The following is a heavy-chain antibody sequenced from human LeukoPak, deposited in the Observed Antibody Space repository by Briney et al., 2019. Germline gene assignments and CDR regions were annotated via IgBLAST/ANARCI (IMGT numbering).Heavy chain of an antibody. CDR2: FDPEDGET. J-gene: IGHJ3*02. Sequence: ASVKVSCKVSGYTLTELSMHWVRQAPGKGLEWMGGFDPEDGETIYAQKFQGRVTMTEDTSTDTAYMELSSLRSEDTAVYYCATRANYYDSSGYYSYTFDIWGQGTMVTASS. CDR1: GYTLTELS. CDR3: ATRANYYDSSGYYSYTFDI. V-gene: IGHV1-24*01. D-gene: IGHD3-22*01.